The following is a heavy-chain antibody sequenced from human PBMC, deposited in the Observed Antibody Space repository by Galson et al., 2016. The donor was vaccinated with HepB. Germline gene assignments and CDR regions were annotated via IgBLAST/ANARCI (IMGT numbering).Heavy chain of an antibody. CDR2: IYSGGNT. V-gene: IGHV3-53*01. Sequence: SLILSCAASGFTVNSNHMSWVRQAPGKGLEWVSVIYSGGNTYYADSVKGRFTISRDNSKNTLYLQINSLRGEDTAVYYCAISGGANYDFWSGFEYFHYWGQGTLVTVSS. CDR3: AISGGANYDFWSGFEYFHY. J-gene: IGHJ1*01. D-gene: IGHD3-3*01. CDR1: GFTVNSNH.